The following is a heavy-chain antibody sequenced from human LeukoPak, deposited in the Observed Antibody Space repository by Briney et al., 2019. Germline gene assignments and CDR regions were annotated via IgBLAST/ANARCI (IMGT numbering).Heavy chain of an antibody. CDR1: GGSISSGSYY. J-gene: IGHJ4*02. V-gene: IGHV4-61*02. Sequence: SETLSLTCTVSGGSISSGSYYWSWIRQPAGKGLEWIGRIYTSGSTYYNPSLKSRVTISVDTSKNQFSLKLSSVTAADTAVYYCARETMVRGVIGFDYWGQGTLVTVSS. CDR3: ARETMVRGVIGFDY. D-gene: IGHD3-10*01. CDR2: IYTSGST.